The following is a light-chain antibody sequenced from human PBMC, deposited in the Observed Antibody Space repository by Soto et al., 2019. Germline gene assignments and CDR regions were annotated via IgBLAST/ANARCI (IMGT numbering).Light chain of an antibody. CDR1: QSISSW. V-gene: IGKV1-5*03. Sequence: DIQMTQTPSTLSASVGDRVTITCRASQSISSWLAWYQQKPGRAPKLLIYKASSLESGVPSRFSGSGSGTEFTLTISSLQPYDFEDSYCKQYYSYQLLGERTKVDI. J-gene: IGKJ1*01. CDR3: KQYYSYQL. CDR2: KAS.